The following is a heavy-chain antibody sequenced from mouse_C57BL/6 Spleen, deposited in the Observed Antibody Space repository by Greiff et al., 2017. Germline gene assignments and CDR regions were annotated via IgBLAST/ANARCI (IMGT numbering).Heavy chain of an antibody. J-gene: IGHJ4*01. V-gene: IGHV1-42*01. Sequence: VQLQQSGPELVKPGASVKISCKASGYSFTGYYMNWVTQSPEKSLEWIGEINPSTGGTTYNQKFKAKATLTVDKSSSTAYMQLKSLTSEDSAVYYCARDDYSNEDMDYWGQGTSVTVSS. D-gene: IGHD2-5*01. CDR3: ARDDYSNEDMDY. CDR2: INPSTGGT. CDR1: GYSFTGYY.